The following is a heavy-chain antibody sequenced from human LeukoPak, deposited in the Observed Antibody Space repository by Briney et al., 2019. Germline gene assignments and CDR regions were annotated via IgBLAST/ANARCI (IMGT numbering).Heavy chain of an antibody. CDR1: GFTFSSYA. Sequence: GGSLRLSCAASGFTFSSYAMHWVRQAPGKGLEWVAVISNDGSNKEYTDPVKGRFTISRDNSKNTLYLQMNSLRAEDTAVYYCAKKGSGGSSYYFDYWGQGTLVTVSS. V-gene: IGHV3-30*04. J-gene: IGHJ4*02. D-gene: IGHD2-15*01. CDR3: AKKGSGGSSYYFDY. CDR2: ISNDGSNK.